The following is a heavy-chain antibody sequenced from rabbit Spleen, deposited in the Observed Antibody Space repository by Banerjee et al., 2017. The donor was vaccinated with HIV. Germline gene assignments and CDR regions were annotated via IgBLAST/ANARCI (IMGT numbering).Heavy chain of an antibody. CDR1: GFSFNSGYD. CDR3: ARDTGTSFSTYGMDL. CDR2: AYAGSSGST. V-gene: IGHV1S40*01. D-gene: IGHD8-1*01. Sequence: QSLEESGGDLVKPGASLTLTCKASGFSFNSGYDMCWVRQAPGKGLEWVACAYAGSSGSTYSATWAKGRFTISKTSSTTVTLQMTSLTAADTATYFCARDTGTSFSTYGMDLWGPGTLGTVS. J-gene: IGHJ6*01.